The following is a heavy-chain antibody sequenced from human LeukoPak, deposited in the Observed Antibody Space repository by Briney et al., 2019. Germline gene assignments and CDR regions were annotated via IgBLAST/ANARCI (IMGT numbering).Heavy chain of an antibody. CDR3: ARQRDGYSYDY. J-gene: IGHJ4*02. CDR2: IYPGDSDT. D-gene: IGHD5-24*01. V-gene: IGHV5-51*01. Sequence: PGESLQISCKGSGYSFIRYWIGWVRQMPGKGLEWMGIIYPGDSDTRYSPSFQGQVTISVDKSISTAYLQWSSLRASDTAMYYCARQRDGYSYDYWGQGTLVTVSS. CDR1: GYSFIRYW.